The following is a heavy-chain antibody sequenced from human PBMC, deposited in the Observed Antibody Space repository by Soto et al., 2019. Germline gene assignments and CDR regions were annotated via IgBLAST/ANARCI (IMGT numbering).Heavy chain of an antibody. CDR1: GFTFSSYG. V-gene: IGHV3-33*01. J-gene: IGHJ4*02. Sequence: QVQLVESGGGVVQPGRSLRLSCAASGFTFSSYGMHWVRQAPGKGLEWVAVIWYDGSNKYYADSVKGRFTISRDNSKNTLYLQMNSLRAEDTAVYYCARDLGAVEMATTFDYWGQGTLVTVSS. D-gene: IGHD3-16*01. CDR2: IWYDGSNK. CDR3: ARDLGAVEMATTFDY.